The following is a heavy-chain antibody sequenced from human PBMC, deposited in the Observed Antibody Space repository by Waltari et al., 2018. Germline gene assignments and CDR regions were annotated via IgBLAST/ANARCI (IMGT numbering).Heavy chain of an antibody. CDR2: INHSGST. D-gene: IGHD7-27*01. J-gene: IGHJ4*02. CDR3: ARGHYTRSLGFDY. Sequence: QVQLQQWGAGLLKPSEPLSLTSAVYGGSFRGYFWSWIRQSPGKGLEWIGEINHSGSTKYNPSLKSRVTISVDTSKNQYSLKLSSVTAADTAVYYCARGHYTRSLGFDYWGQGTLVTVSS. CDR1: GGSFRGYF. V-gene: IGHV4-34*01.